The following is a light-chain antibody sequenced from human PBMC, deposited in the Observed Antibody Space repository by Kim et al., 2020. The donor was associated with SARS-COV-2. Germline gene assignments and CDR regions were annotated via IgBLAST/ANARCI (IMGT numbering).Light chain of an antibody. V-gene: IGLV1-44*01. CDR2: SNN. Sequence: QSVLTQPPSASGTPGQRVTISCSGISSNIGSNTVSWYQQLPGTAPKLLIYSNNQRPSGVPDRFSGSKSGTSASLAISGLQSEDEADYYCAAWDDSLWVFGGGTQLTVL. CDR1: SSNIGSNT. J-gene: IGLJ3*02. CDR3: AAWDDSLWV.